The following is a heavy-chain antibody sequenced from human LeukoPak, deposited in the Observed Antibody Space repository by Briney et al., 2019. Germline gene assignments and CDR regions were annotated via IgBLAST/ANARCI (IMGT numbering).Heavy chain of an antibody. Sequence: PSETLSLTCTVSGGSISSYYWSWIRQPPGEGLEWIGYIYYSGSTNYNPSLKSRVTISVDTSKNQFSLKLSSVTAADTAVYYCARIVVVVAATWYNWFDPWGQGTLVTVSS. J-gene: IGHJ5*02. CDR3: ARIVVVVAATWYNWFDP. V-gene: IGHV4-59*08. D-gene: IGHD2-15*01. CDR1: GGSISSYY. CDR2: IYYSGST.